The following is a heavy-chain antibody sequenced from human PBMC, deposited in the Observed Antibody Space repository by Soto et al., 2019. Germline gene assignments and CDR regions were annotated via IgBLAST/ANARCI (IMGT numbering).Heavy chain of an antibody. J-gene: IGHJ4*02. D-gene: IGHD5-12*01. CDR3: ARSYSGYGVYFDY. CDR2: IYYSGRT. Sequence: SETLSLTCTVSGGSISSDYWSWTRQPPGKGLEWIGYIYYSGRTNYNPSLKSRVTISVDTSKNQFSLKLSSVTAADTAVYYCARSYSGYGVYFDYWGQATLVTVSS. CDR1: GGSISSDY. V-gene: IGHV4-59*01.